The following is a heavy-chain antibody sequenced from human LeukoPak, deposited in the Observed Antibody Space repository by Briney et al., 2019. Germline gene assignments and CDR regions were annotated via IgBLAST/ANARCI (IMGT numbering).Heavy chain of an antibody. Sequence: PGGSLRLSCAASGFTFSTFTMSWARQAPGKGLEWVSVIRGGGGRTYYADSGKGRFTISRDNSKNTLYLQMNSLRAEDTAVYYCAKDLYYDILTDYPSFDYWGQGTLVTVSS. CDR1: GFTFSTFT. J-gene: IGHJ4*02. CDR3: AKDLYYDILTDYPSFDY. V-gene: IGHV3-23*01. D-gene: IGHD3-9*01. CDR2: IRGGGGRT.